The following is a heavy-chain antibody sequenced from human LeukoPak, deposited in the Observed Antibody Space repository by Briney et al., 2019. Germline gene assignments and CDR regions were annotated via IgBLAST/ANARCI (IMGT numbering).Heavy chain of an antibody. CDR1: GFIFSSYS. CDR3: VRDPEALDY. CDR2: IRSSGAPI. J-gene: IGHJ4*02. V-gene: IGHV3-48*01. Sequence: GGSLRLSCAASGFIFSSYSMNWVRQAPGKGLEWVSHIRSSGAPIHYADSVKGRFTISRDNAKNSVYLQMNSLRVEDTAVYYCVRDPEALDYWGPGTLVTVSS.